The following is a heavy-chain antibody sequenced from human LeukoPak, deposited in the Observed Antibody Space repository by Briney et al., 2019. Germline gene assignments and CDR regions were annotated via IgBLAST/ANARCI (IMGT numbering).Heavy chain of an antibody. CDR2: ISGSGGST. J-gene: IGHJ4*02. V-gene: IGHV3-23*01. CDR3: AKGGSGYEYFFNY. Sequence: GGSLRLSCAASGFTFSSYAMSWVRQAPGKGLEWVSGISGSGGSTYYADPVKGRFTISRDNSKNTLYLQMDSLRAEDTAVYYCAKGGSGYEYFFNYWGQGTLVTVSS. D-gene: IGHD5-12*01. CDR1: GFTFSSYA.